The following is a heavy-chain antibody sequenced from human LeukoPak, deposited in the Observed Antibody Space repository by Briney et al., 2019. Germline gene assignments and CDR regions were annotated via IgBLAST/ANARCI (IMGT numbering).Heavy chain of an antibody. D-gene: IGHD5-18*01. V-gene: IGHV4-39*07. CDR3: ARGRGYSYGNAWFDP. CDR1: GGSISSSSYY. J-gene: IGHJ5*02. Sequence: PSETLSLTCTVSGGSISSSSYYWGWIRQPPGKGLEYIGSIRYSGSTYYNPSLKSRVTISVDTSKNQFSLKLSSVTAADTAVYYCARGRGYSYGNAWFDPWGQGTLVTVSS. CDR2: IRYSGST.